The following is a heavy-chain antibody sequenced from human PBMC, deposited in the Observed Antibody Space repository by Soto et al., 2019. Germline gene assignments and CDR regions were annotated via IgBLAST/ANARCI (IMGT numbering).Heavy chain of an antibody. V-gene: IGHV3-21*04. CDR2: ISSGSHFI. J-gene: IGHJ4*02. CDR1: GFNFPGYS. Sequence: VQLVESGGGLVKPGGSLRLSCAASGFNFPGYSMNWVRQAPGKGLEWVASISSGSHFIYYADSVRGRFTISRDNARDSLLLQMNSLRAGDMGVYFCARDQSQGQMLLPYFDYWGQGTLVTVSS. D-gene: IGHD3-10*02. CDR3: ARDQSQGQMLLPYFDY.